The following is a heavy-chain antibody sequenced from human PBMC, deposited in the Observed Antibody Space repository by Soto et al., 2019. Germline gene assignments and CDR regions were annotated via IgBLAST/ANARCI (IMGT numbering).Heavy chain of an antibody. D-gene: IGHD3-16*02. V-gene: IGHV6-1*01. CDR1: GDSVSSNSAA. CDR3: ARAFYYDYVWGSYRYDWFDP. J-gene: IGHJ5*02. Sequence: SQTLSLTCAISGDSVSSNSAAWNWIRQSPSRGLEWLGRTYYRSKWYNDYAVSVKSRITINPDTSKNQFSLQLNSVTPEDTAVYYCARAFYYDYVWGSYRYDWFDPWGQGTLVTVSS. CDR2: TYYRSKWYN.